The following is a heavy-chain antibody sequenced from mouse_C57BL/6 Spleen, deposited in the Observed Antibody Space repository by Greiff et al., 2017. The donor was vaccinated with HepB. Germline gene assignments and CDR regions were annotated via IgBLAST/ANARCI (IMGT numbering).Heavy chain of an antibody. CDR1: GYTFTTYP. CDR3: ARRGHYYGSSYYWYFEV. J-gene: IGHJ1*03. CDR2: FHPYNDDT. V-gene: IGHV1-47*01. D-gene: IGHD1-1*01. Sequence: VQLQQSGAELVKPGASVKMSCKASGYTFTTYPIEWMKQNHGKSLEWIGNFHPYNDDTKYNEKFKGKATLTVEKSSSTVYLELSRLTSDDSAVYYCARRGHYYGSSYYWYFEVWGTGTTVTVSS.